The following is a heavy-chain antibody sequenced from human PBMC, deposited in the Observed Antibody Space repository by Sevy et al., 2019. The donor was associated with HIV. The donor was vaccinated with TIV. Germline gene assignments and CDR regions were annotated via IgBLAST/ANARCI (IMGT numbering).Heavy chain of an antibody. CDR1: GFTFNKFA. Sequence: GRSLRLSCVASGFTFNKFAMSWVRQAPGKGLEWVSAISRKSLGTYYADPVKGRFSISRDDSKNMLYLQMSSLRGDDTAVYYCAKEGNNSPDKFDSWGQGTLVTVSS. D-gene: IGHD1-1*01. CDR2: ISRKSLGT. J-gene: IGHJ4*02. CDR3: AKEGNNSPDKFDS. V-gene: IGHV3-23*01.